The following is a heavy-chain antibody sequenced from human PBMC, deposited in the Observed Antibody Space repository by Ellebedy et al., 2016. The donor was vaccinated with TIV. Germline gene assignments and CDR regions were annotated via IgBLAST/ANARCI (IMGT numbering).Heavy chain of an antibody. V-gene: IGHV4-39*01. CDR3: ARLEPGRYPADY. J-gene: IGHJ4*02. CDR1: GGSISSSSYY. D-gene: IGHD1-1*01. CDR2: IYYSGST. Sequence: SETLSLXCTVSGGSISSSSYYWGWIRQPPGKGLEWIGSIYYSGSTYYNPSLKSRVTISVDTSKNQFSLKLSSVTAADTAVYYCARLEPGRYPADYWGQGTLVTVSS.